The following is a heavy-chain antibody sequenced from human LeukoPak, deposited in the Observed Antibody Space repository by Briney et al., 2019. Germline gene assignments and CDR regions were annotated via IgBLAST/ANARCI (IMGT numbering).Heavy chain of an antibody. CDR2: ISYDGSNK. V-gene: IGHV3-30*04. Sequence: PGRSLRLSCAASGFTFSSYAMHWVRQAPGKGLEWVAVISYDGSNKYYADSVKGRFTISRDNSKNTLYLQMNSLRAEDTAVYYCARSTSGYVVDYLDYWGQGTLVTVSS. CDR1: GFTFSSYA. J-gene: IGHJ4*02. D-gene: IGHD5-12*01. CDR3: ARSTSGYVVDYLDY.